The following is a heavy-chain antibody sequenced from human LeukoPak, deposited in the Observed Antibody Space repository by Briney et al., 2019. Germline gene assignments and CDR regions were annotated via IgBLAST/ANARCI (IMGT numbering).Heavy chain of an antibody. CDR1: GYTFTSYD. J-gene: IGHJ6*02. CDR3: ARKKSLRRSSSSTPYGMDV. D-gene: IGHD6-6*01. Sequence: GASVKVSCKASGYTFTSYDINWVRQATGQGLEWMGWMNPNSGNTGYAQKFQGRVTMTRNTSISTAYMELSSLRSGDTAVYYCARKKSLRRSSSSTPYGMDVWGQGTTVTVSS. CDR2: MNPNSGNT. V-gene: IGHV1-8*01.